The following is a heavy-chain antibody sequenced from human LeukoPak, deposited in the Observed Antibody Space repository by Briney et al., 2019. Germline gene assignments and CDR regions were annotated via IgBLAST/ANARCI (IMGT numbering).Heavy chain of an antibody. CDR1: GGTFSSYA. CDR2: IIPIFGTA. J-gene: IGHJ6*03. Sequence: SVKVSCKASGGTFSSYAISWVRQAPGQGLEWMGGIIPIFGTANYAQKFQGRVTITADKSTSTAYMELSSLRSEDTAVYYCASSTGILAGYQYYYYMDVWGKGTTVTVSS. V-gene: IGHV1-69*06. CDR3: ASSTGILAGYQYYYYMDV. D-gene: IGHD3-9*01.